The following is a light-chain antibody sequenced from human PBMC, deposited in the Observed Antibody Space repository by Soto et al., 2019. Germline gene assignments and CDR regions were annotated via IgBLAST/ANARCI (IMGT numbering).Light chain of an antibody. Sequence: DIQMTQSPSTLSASVGDRVTVTCRASQSIDNWLAWYQQKPGKAPKLLIYKASTLESGVPSRFSGSGSGTDFTLTISSLQPDDFATYYCQQYNSYSPWTFGQGTKVDVK. CDR3: QQYNSYSPWT. CDR1: QSIDNW. V-gene: IGKV1-5*03. J-gene: IGKJ1*01. CDR2: KAS.